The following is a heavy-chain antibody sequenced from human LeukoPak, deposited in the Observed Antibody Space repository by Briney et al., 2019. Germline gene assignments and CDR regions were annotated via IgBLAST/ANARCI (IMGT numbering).Heavy chain of an antibody. V-gene: IGHV1-69*13. CDR3: ARDEHGGRTPRGYFDH. Sequence: SVKVSCKAFGGTFFSYAFSWVRQAPGQGLEWMGGIIPIFNTPNYAQKFQGRVTITADASTSTVYMELSSLKSEDTALYFCARDEHGGRTPRGYFDHWGQGTLVTVSS. CDR1: GGTFFSYA. CDR2: IIPIFNTP. J-gene: IGHJ4*02. D-gene: IGHD4-23*01.